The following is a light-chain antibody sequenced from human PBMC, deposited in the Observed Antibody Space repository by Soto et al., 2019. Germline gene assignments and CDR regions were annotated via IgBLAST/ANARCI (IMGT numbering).Light chain of an antibody. V-gene: IGLV8-61*01. CDR2: NTT. J-gene: IGLJ3*02. CDR3: IMYMGSGIWV. Sequence: QAVVTQEPSFSVSPGGTVTLTCGLSSGSVSTNYYPSWHQHTPGQAPHTLIYNTTTRSSGVPDRFSGSMLGNKADLTITGAQADDECDYYCIMYMGSGIWVFGGGTKVTVL. CDR1: SGSVSTNYY.